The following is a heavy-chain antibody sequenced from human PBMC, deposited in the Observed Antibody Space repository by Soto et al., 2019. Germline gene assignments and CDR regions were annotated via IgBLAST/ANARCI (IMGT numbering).Heavy chain of an antibody. CDR2: IYYSGST. CDR1: GGSISSYY. Sequence: PSETLSLTCTVSGGSISSYYWSWIRQPPGKGLEWIGYIYYSGSTNYNPSLKSRVTISVDTSKSQFSLKLSSVTAADTAVYYCARAPSSWNTYYYYYGMDVWGQGTTVTVSS. V-gene: IGHV4-59*01. CDR3: ARAPSSWNTYYYYYGMDV. J-gene: IGHJ6*02. D-gene: IGHD6-13*01.